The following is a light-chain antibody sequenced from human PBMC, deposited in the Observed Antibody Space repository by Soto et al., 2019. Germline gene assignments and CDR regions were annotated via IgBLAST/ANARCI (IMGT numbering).Light chain of an antibody. Sequence: EIVLTQSPATLSLSPGERATLSCRASQSLSSNFLAWYQQKPGQPPRLLIYGASNRATGIPDRFSGSGSGTDFTLTISRLEPEDFAVYYCQQYGSSGTFGQGTKVDI. J-gene: IGKJ1*01. CDR1: QSLSSNF. V-gene: IGKV3-20*01. CDR2: GAS. CDR3: QQYGSSGT.